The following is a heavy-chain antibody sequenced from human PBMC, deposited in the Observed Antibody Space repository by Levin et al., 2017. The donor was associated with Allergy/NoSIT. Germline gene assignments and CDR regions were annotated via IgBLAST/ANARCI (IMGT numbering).Heavy chain of an antibody. CDR2: IYYSGST. CDR3: ATSSLSSGWYGNYYGMDV. D-gene: IGHD6-13*01. CDR1: GGSISSYY. J-gene: IGHJ6*02. Sequence: PGGSLRLSCTVSGGSISSYYWSWIRQPPGKGLEWIGYIYYSGSTNYNPSLKSRVTISVDTSKNQFSLKLSSVTAADTAVYYCATSSLSSGWYGNYYGMDVWGQGTTVTVSS. V-gene: IGHV4-59*01.